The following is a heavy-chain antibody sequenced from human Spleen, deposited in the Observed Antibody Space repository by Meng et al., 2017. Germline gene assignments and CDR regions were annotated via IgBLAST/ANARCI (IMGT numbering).Heavy chain of an antibody. J-gene: IGHJ4*02. CDR2: IRSKAYGGTT. V-gene: IGHV3-49*04. CDR3: TRPVLKKEQWLVLDYFDY. CDR1: GFTFGDYA. D-gene: IGHD6-19*01. Sequence: GESLKISCTASGFTFGDYAMSWVRQAPGKGLEWVGFIRSKAYGGTTEYAASVKGRFTISRDDSKSIAYLQMNSLKTENTAVYYCTRPVLKKEQWLVLDYFDYWGQGTLVTVSS.